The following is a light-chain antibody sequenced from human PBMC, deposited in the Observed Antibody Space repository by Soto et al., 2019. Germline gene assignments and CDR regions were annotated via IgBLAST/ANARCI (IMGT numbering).Light chain of an antibody. CDR1: QSFTNTY. J-gene: IGKJ1*01. CDR2: GAS. V-gene: IGKV3-20*01. CDR3: QQYGSSPWT. Sequence: TKCPSTLSLSPGERATLSCGASQSFTNTYLAWYQQKPGQAPRLLIYGASSRATGIPDRFSGSGSGTDFTLTISRLEPEDFAVYYCQQYGSSPWTFGQGTKVDIK.